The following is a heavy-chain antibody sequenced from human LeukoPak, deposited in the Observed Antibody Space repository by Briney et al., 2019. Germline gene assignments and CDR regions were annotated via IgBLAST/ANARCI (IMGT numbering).Heavy chain of an antibody. Sequence: SETLSLTCTVSGGSIGSGYYWAWIRQPPGKGLEWIGSIHYGGTTHYNPPLQSRVTISADTSKNQFALDLRSVTAADTAVYYCTRDIGDFVSDFWGQGTLVTVSS. J-gene: IGHJ4*02. V-gene: IGHV4-39*02. CDR3: TRDIGDFVSDF. CDR2: IHYGGTT. D-gene: IGHD2-21*02. CDR1: GGSIGSGYY.